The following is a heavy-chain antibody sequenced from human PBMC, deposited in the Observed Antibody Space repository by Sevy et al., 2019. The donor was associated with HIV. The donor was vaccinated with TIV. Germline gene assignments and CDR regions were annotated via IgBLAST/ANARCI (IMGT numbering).Heavy chain of an antibody. D-gene: IGHD5-18*01. CDR3: LTGRGYLQDS. CDR1: GITVSNKY. Sequence: GGSLRLSCAASGITVSNKYMSWVRQAPGKGLEWVSLINSAGNTYYAGSAKGRFTITRDNSNNTLDLQMNRLTAEDTAVYYWLTGRGYLQDSWGQGTLVTVSS. V-gene: IGHV3-66*02. CDR2: INSAGNT. J-gene: IGHJ4*02.